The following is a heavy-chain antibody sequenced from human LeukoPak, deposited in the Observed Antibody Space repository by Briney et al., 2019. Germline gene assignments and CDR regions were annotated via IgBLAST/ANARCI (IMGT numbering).Heavy chain of an antibody. D-gene: IGHD3-9*01. Sequence: ASVKVSCKASGYTFTSYAMHWVRQAPGQRLEWMGWINAGNGNTKYSQKFQGRVTITRDTSASTAYMELSSLRSEDTAVYYCARGPSLRYFDWPHWYFDLWGRGTLVTVSS. CDR1: GYTFTSYA. CDR2: INAGNGNT. V-gene: IGHV1-3*01. CDR3: ARGPSLRYFDWPHWYFDL. J-gene: IGHJ2*01.